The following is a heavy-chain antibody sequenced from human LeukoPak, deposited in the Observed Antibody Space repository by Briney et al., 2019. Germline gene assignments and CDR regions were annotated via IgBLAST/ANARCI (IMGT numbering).Heavy chain of an antibody. CDR3: AKDVASIVGAYFDY. CDR2: ISKDGTSHK. D-gene: IGHD1-26*01. V-gene: IGHV3-30-3*01. CDR1: RFSFSSYA. Sequence: GRSLRLSCAASRFSFSSYAMHWMRQAPDRGLEWVAVISKDGTSHKFYADSVRGRFTNSRDNIKNTLYLHMNSLRVEDTAVYYCAKDVASIVGAYFDYWGQGTLVTVSS. J-gene: IGHJ4*02.